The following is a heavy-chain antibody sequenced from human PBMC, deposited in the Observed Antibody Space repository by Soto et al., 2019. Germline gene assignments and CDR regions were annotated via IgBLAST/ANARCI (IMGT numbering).Heavy chain of an antibody. CDR1: GFTFSSYG. D-gene: IGHD3-9*01. CDR3: AKDLGYFDWLFDY. J-gene: IGHJ4*02. CDR2: ISYDGSNK. Sequence: GSLRLSCAASGFTFSSYGMHWVRQAPGKGLEWVAVISYDGSNKYYADSVKGRFTISRDNSKNTLYLQMNSLRAEDTAVYYCAKDLGYFDWLFDYWGQGTLVTVSS. V-gene: IGHV3-30*18.